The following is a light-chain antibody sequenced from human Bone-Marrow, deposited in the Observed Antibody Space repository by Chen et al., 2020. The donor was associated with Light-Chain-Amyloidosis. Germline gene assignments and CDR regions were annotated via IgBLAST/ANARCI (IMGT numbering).Light chain of an antibody. CDR2: DCS. Sequence: QSALTQPASVSGSPGQSITISCTGTSSDVGGYNYVSWYQQHPGKAPKLMIYDCSNRPSGVSNRFSGSKSGNTTSLTISWRQAEDKADYYCSSYTSSSTLVVFGGGTKLTGL. J-gene: IGLJ2*01. V-gene: IGLV2-14*03. CDR3: SSYTSSSTLVV. CDR1: SSDVGGYNY.